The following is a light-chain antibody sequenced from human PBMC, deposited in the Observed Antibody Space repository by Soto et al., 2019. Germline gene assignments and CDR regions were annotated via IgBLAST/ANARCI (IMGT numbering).Light chain of an antibody. J-gene: IGKJ1*01. CDR1: QSVSSN. Sequence: EIVMTQSPATLSVSPGERATLSCRASQSVSSNLAWYQQKPGQAPRLLMYEASTRATGIPARFSGGGSGTDFTLTISSLETEDFAVYYCQQRSDWPWTFGQGTKVDIK. V-gene: IGKV3-11*01. CDR3: QQRSDWPWT. CDR2: EAS.